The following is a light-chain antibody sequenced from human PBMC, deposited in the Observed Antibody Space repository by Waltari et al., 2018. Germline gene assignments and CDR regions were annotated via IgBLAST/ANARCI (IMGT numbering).Light chain of an antibody. CDR1: SSDVGGYHY. V-gene: IGLV2-14*03. CDR3: SSYTSTSAIV. Sequence: QSALTQPASVSGSPGQSITISCTGTSSDVGGYHYVSWYQHHPGKAPTLMIFDVTRWPSGVSNRFSGSKSGNTASLTISGLQAEDEADYYCSSYTSTSAIVFGGGTKVTVL. J-gene: IGLJ2*01. CDR2: DVT.